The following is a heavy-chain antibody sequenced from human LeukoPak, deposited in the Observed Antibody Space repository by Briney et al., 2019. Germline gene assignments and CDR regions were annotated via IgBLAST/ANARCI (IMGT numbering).Heavy chain of an antibody. CDR3: APMGYSSGWRHFDY. Sequence: ASVKVSCKASGYTFTSYYMHWVRQAPGQGLEWMGIINPSGGSTSYAQKFQGRVTMTRDTSISTAYMELSRLRSDDTAVYYCAPMGYSSGWRHFDYWGQGTLVTVSS. J-gene: IGHJ4*02. V-gene: IGHV1-46*01. CDR1: GYTFTSYY. D-gene: IGHD6-19*01. CDR2: INPSGGST.